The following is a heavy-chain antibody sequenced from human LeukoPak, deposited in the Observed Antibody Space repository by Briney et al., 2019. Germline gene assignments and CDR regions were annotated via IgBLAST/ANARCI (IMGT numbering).Heavy chain of an antibody. V-gene: IGHV3-33*01. CDR1: GFTFSSYG. J-gene: IGHJ5*02. Sequence: GGSLRLSCAASGFTFSSYGMHWVRQAPGKGLEWVAVIWYDGSNKYYADSVKGRFTISRDNSRDTLFLQMTSLRVEDTAVYFCSRGPAYCDYADHWGQGTLVTVSS. CDR2: IWYDGSNK. D-gene: IGHD4-17*01. CDR3: SRGPAYCDYADH.